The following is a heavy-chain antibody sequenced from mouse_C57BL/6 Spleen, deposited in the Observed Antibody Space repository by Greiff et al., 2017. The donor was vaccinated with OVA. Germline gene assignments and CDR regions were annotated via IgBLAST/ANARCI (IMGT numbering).Heavy chain of an antibody. CDR3: ARGAFDY. J-gene: IGHJ2*01. CDR1: GYTFTDYY. Sequence: EVQLQQSGPELVKPGASVKISCKASGYTFTDYYMNWVKQSHGKSLEWIGDINPNNGGTSYNQKFKGKATLTVDKSSSTAYMELRSLTSEDSAVDYCARGAFDYWGQGTTLTVSS. CDR2: INPNNGGT. V-gene: IGHV1-26*01.